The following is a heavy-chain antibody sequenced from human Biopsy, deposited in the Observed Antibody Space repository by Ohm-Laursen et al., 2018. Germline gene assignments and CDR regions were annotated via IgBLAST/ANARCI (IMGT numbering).Heavy chain of an antibody. D-gene: IGHD3-22*01. J-gene: IGHJ2*01. CDR3: ARFPLGAYDDSGSYRAVEHWYFDL. CDR2: SIPLFNTA. Sequence: SVKVSCKASGGTFTNHAVGWVRQAPGQGLEWVGSSIPLFNTANYADKFQGRVTLTADKSTTTAYMELSSLRSEDTAIYYCARFPLGAYDDSGSYRAVEHWYFDLWGQGTLVIVSS. CDR1: GGTFTNHA. V-gene: IGHV1-69*06.